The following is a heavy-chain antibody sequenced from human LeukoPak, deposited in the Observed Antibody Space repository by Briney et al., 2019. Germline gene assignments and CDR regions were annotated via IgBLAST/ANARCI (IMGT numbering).Heavy chain of an antibody. D-gene: IGHD3-22*01. V-gene: IGHV3-48*03. CDR1: GFTFSSYE. CDR3: AKDEAGGGYYYQGYFQH. CDR2: ISSSGSTI. J-gene: IGHJ1*01. Sequence: PGGSLRLSCAASGFTFSSYEMNWVRQAPGKGLEWVSYISSSGSTIYYADSVKGRFTISRDNSKNTLYLQMNSLRAEDTAVYYCAKDEAGGGYYYQGYFQHWGQGTLVTVSS.